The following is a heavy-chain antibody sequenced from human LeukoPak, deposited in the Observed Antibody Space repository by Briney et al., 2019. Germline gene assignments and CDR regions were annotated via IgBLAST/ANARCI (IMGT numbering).Heavy chain of an antibody. D-gene: IGHD6-19*01. J-gene: IGHJ4*02. V-gene: IGHV3-23*01. CDR3: AKGRYSSDWYDYFDY. Sequence: GGSLRLSCAASGFTFSSYAMSWVRQAPGKGLEWVSAISGSGGSTYYADSVKGRFTISRDNSKYTLYLQMNSLRAEDTAVYYCAKGRYSSDWYDYFDYWGQGTLVTVSS. CDR1: GFTFSSYA. CDR2: ISGSGGST.